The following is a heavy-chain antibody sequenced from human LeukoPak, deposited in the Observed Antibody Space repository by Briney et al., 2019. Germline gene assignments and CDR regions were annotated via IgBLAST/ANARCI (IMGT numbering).Heavy chain of an antibody. CDR2: ISGGGGST. J-gene: IGHJ4*02. CDR1: GFTFSRYA. D-gene: IGHD2-2*02. Sequence: GGSQRLSCAASGFTFSRYAMNWVRQAPGKGLEWVSAISGGGGSTYSADSVKGRFIISRDNSKNTLYLQMNSLKAEDTAVYYCAKVPAAIRYYSDYWGEGTLVTVSS. CDR3: AKVPAAIRYYSDY. V-gene: IGHV3-23*01.